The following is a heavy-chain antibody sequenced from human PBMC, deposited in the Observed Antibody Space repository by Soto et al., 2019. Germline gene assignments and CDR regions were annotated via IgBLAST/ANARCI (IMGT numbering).Heavy chain of an antibody. J-gene: IGHJ3*02. CDR1: GYTFTGYY. D-gene: IGHD3-3*01. CDR3: ASTAEGLRDAFDI. CDR2: INPNSGGT. V-gene: IGHV1-2*02. Sequence: ASVKVSCKASGYTFTGYYMHWVRQAPGQGLEGMGWINPNSGGTNYAQKFQGRVTMTRDTSISTAYLELSRLRSDDTAVYYCASTAEGLRDAFDIWGQGTMVTVSS.